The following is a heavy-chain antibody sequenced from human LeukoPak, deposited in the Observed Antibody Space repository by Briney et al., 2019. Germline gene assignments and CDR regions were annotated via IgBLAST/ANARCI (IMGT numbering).Heavy chain of an antibody. CDR1: GGSISSSNW. V-gene: IGHV4-4*02. CDR3: ARDSCWSGVGGDYYYGMDV. CDR2: IYHSGST. D-gene: IGHD3-10*01. Sequence: PSGTLSLTSAVSGGSISSSNWWSWVRQPPGKGLEWIGEIYHSGSTNYNPSLKDRVTISVDNSTSNFSIRLSSVNAANTALYYRARDSCWSGVGGDYYYGMDVWGKGTTVTVSS. J-gene: IGHJ6*04.